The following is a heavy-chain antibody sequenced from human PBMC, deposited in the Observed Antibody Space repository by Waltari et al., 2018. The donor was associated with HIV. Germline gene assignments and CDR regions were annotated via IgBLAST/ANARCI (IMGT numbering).Heavy chain of an antibody. CDR2: INPNSGGT. CDR1: GHTFTGYY. D-gene: IGHD4-17*01. Sequence: QVQLVQSGAAVTTPVASVKVSCKASGHTFTGYYMHWVRQAPGQGLEWMGWINPNSGGTNYEQKFQGRVTMTRDTSISTAYMELTRLRSDDTAVYYCAREPSLTTAYDYWGQGTLVTVSS. J-gene: IGHJ4*02. V-gene: IGHV1-2*02. CDR3: AREPSLTTAYDY.